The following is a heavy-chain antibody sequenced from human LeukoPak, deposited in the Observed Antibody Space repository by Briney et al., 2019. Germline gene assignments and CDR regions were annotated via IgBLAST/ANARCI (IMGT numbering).Heavy chain of an antibody. J-gene: IGHJ4*02. CDR3: ARSIVSATTADY. CDR2: ISGSGGNT. CDR1: GFTFSSYA. D-gene: IGHD1-26*01. V-gene: IGHV3-23*01. Sequence: GGSLRLSCAASGFTFSSYAMSWVRQAPGKGLEWVSAISGSGGNTYYADSVKGRFTISRDNSKNTLYLQMNSLRVEDTAVYYCARSIVSATTADYWGQGTLVTVSS.